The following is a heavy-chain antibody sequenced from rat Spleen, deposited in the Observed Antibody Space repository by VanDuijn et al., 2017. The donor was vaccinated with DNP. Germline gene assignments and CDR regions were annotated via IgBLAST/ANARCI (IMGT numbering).Heavy chain of an antibody. CDR3: TRESWGYVMDA. V-gene: IGHV2S12*01. D-gene: IGHD1-7*01. CDR1: GFSLTTNG. Sequence: QVQLKESGPGLVQPSQTLSLTCAVSGFSLTTNGVSWVRQPPGKGLEWIAAISSGGKTYYNSALKSRLSISRDTSKSHVFLRRNSLQTEDTAIYFCTRESWGYVMDAWGQGASVTVSS. J-gene: IGHJ4*01. CDR2: ISSGGKT.